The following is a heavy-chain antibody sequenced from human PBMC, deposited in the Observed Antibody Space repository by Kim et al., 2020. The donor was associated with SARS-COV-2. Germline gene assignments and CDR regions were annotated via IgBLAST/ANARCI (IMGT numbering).Heavy chain of an antibody. CDR2: IKSDGSIR. V-gene: IGHV3-74*01. CDR1: GFSFSRKW. J-gene: IGHJ6*02. D-gene: IGHD2-8*01. Sequence: GGSLRLSCAAAGFSFSRKWMHWVRQAPGKGLVWVSRIKSDGSIRSYVESVKGRFTISRDNAKNTLWLQVNSLRAEDTAVYYCASEGVSGGMDVWGQGTTVTVSS. CDR3: ASEGVSGGMDV.